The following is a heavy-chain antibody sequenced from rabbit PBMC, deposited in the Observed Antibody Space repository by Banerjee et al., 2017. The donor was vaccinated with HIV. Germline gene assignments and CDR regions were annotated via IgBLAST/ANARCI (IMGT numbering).Heavy chain of an antibody. D-gene: IGHD4-1*01. CDR3: ARDPWSGWNL. V-gene: IGHV1S45*01. J-gene: IGHJ3*01. Sequence: QEQLEESGGDLVKPEGSLTLTCTASGFSFSSSQWICWVRQAPGKGLEWIACIYTGSNTDYATYASWAKGRFTISTASSTTVTLQMTSLTVADTATYFCARDPWSGWNLWGQGTLVTVS. CDR2: IYTGSNTDYA. CDR1: GFSFSSSQW.